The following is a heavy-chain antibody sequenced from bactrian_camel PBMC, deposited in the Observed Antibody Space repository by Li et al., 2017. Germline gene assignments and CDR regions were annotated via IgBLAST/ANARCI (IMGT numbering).Heavy chain of an antibody. CDR1: GFSFSSYD. D-gene: IGHD2*01. Sequence: DVQLVESGGGLVQPGGSLRLSCAASGFSFSSYDMTWVRQAPGKGLEWVSSINTGAGTTYYADSVKGRFTISRDDAKSTLYLQLNSLQTEDTAMYYCTKIPYSGGGYRFYYYGMDAWGKGTQVTVS. J-gene: IGHJ7*01. CDR2: INTGAGTT. V-gene: IGHV3S40*01.